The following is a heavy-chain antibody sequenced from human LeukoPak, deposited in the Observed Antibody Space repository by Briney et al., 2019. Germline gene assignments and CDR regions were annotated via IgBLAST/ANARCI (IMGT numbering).Heavy chain of an antibody. Sequence: ASVKVSCKASGYSFTSYHMHWVRQAPGQGLEWMGIINPSGGSTSYTQKFQGRVTMTRDTSTSTVYMELSSLRSEDTAVYYCAREGFPPKISDFWSGLGPYYYYGMDVWGQGTTVTVSS. CDR1: GYSFTSYH. CDR3: AREGFPPKISDFWSGLGPYYYYGMDV. CDR2: INPSGGST. V-gene: IGHV1-46*01. J-gene: IGHJ6*02. D-gene: IGHD3-3*01.